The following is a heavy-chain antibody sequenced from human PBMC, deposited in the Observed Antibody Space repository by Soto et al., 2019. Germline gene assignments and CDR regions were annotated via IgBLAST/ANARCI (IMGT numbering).Heavy chain of an antibody. J-gene: IGHJ4*02. Sequence: QVQLQQSGPGLVKPSQTLSLTCAISGARVSTTSVAWYWLRQSPSRGLEWLGMTYYRSKWSYDYAVSVKSRITINPDTSKNQFSLQLNSVIPEDTAVYYCARGRHSGFDYWGQGTLVTVSS. CDR1: GARVSTTSVA. CDR3: ARGRHSGFDY. CDR2: TYYRSKWSY. V-gene: IGHV6-1*01. D-gene: IGHD1-26*01.